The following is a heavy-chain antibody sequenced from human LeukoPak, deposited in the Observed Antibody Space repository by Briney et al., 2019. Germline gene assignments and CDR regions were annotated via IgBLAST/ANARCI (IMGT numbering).Heavy chain of an antibody. D-gene: IGHD3-10*01. J-gene: IGHJ4*02. CDR1: GGSISSSSYY. CDR3: ARANQGWSGTLYYFDY. Sequence: TSETLSLTCTVSGGSISSSSYYWGWIRQPPGKGLEWIGSIYYSGSTYYNPSLRSRVTISVDTSKNQFSLKLSSVTAADTAVYYCARANQGWSGTLYYFDYWGQGTLVTVSS. V-gene: IGHV4-39*01. CDR2: IYYSGST.